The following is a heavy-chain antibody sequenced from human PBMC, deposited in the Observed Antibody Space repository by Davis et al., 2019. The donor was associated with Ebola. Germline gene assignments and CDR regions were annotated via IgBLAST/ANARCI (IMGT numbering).Heavy chain of an antibody. V-gene: IGHV1-69*04. CDR3: ASGGAWEHYVHLY. CDR1: GYSLTKYG. J-gene: IGHJ4*02. CDR2: IIPILGIA. Sequence: SVKVSCKASGYSLTKYGFSWVRQAPGQGLEWMGRIIPILGIANYAQKFQGRVTMTRDTSTSTVYMELSSLRSEDTAVYYCASGGAWEHYVHLYWGQGTLVTVSS. D-gene: IGHD1-26*01.